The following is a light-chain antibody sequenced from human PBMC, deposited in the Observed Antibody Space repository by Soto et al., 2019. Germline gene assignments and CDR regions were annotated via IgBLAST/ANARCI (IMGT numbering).Light chain of an antibody. Sequence: EIEMTQSPATLSVSPGERASLSCRASQSVGSNLAWYQQTAGQAPRLLIYGASTRATGIPARFSGSGSGTEITITISSLPSEDFAVYSYQQYTNQPYTFGQGTKLEIK. J-gene: IGKJ2*01. CDR3: QQYTNQPYT. CDR1: QSVGSN. CDR2: GAS. V-gene: IGKV3-15*01.